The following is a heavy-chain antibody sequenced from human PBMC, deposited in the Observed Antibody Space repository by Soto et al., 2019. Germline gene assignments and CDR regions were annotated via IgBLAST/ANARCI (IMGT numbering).Heavy chain of an antibody. Sequence: ASVKVSCKASGNTFSNYDIHWVRQAPGQGLEWMGTINPSGGHTTYAQKFLGRVTMTRDTSTSTLYMELTSLRSEDTAVYYCARGGHVVVVTAAFDYWGQGTLVTVSS. J-gene: IGHJ4*02. D-gene: IGHD2-21*02. CDR2: INPSGGHT. V-gene: IGHV1-46*03. CDR3: ARGGHVVVVTAAFDY. CDR1: GNTFSNYD.